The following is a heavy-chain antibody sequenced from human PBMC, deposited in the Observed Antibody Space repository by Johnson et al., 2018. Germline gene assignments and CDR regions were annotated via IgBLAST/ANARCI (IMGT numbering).Heavy chain of an antibody. V-gene: IGHV4-59*01. Sequence: QVQLQESGPGLVKPSETLSLTCTVSGGSISSYYWSWIRQPPGKGLEWIGYIYYSGSTNYNPSLKSRVTISVGTSKDQFSLKVNSVTAADTAVYYCARGAGYPSEYFQHWGQGTLVTVSS. CDR1: GGSISSYY. J-gene: IGHJ1*01. CDR2: IYYSGST. CDR3: ARGAGYPSEYFQH. D-gene: IGHD3-16*02.